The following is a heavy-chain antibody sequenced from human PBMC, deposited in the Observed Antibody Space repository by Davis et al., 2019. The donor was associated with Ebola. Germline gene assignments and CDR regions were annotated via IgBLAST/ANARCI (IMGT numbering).Heavy chain of an antibody. J-gene: IGHJ5*02. CDR3: ARDRDYYDSSAYHPRGWFDL. CDR2: ISGSGGST. D-gene: IGHD3-22*01. V-gene: IGHV3-23*01. CDR1: VITFSSYA. Sequence: GESLKISCTDSVITFSSYAMTWVRQAPGKGLEWVSAISGSGGSTYYADSVKGRFTISRDNAKNSLYLQMNSLRVEDTAVYFCARDRDYYDSSAYHPRGWFDLWGQGTLVTVSS.